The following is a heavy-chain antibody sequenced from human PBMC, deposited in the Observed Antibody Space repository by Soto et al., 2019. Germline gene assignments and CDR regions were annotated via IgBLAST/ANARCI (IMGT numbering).Heavy chain of an antibody. J-gene: IGHJ6*02. Sequence: EVQLVESGGGLVKPGGSLRLSCAASGFTFSSYSMNWVRQASGKGLEWVSSISSSSSYIYYADAVKGRFTISRDNAKNSLYLQMNSLRAEDTTVYYCARDYKWDLHPYSDYYYGMDVWGQGTTVTASS. CDR1: GFTFSSYS. CDR2: ISSSSSYI. D-gene: IGHD1-26*01. CDR3: ARDYKWDLHPYSDYYYGMDV. V-gene: IGHV3-21*01.